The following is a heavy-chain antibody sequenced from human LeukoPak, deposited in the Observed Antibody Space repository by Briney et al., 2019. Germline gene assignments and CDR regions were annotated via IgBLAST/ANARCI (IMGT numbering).Heavy chain of an antibody. Sequence: GSLRLSCAASGFTFSSYSMNWVRQAPGKGLEWVSSISSSSSYIYYADSVKGRFTISRDNAKNSLYLQMNSLRAEDTAVYYCARGVNDIVVVVAATDYWGQGTLVTVSS. J-gene: IGHJ4*02. CDR1: GFTFSSYS. V-gene: IGHV3-21*01. D-gene: IGHD2-15*01. CDR3: ARGVNDIVVVVAATDY. CDR2: ISSSSSYI.